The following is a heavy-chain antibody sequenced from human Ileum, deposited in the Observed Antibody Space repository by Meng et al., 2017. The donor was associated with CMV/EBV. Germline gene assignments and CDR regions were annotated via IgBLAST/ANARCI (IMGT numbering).Heavy chain of an antibody. D-gene: IGHD2-21*01. Sequence: QVQLQEPGPGLVKPSQTPSLTCSVSGDSISSDNYHWSWIRQPAGKGLEWIGQRHKNGNDNYNASLKSRVTISIDTSKNQFSLTLTSVTAADTAVYYCAIYYGGVGGRGYWAQGTLVTVSS. J-gene: IGHJ4*02. V-gene: IGHV4-61*02. CDR2: RHKNGND. CDR3: AIYYGGVGGRGY. CDR1: GDSISSDNYH.